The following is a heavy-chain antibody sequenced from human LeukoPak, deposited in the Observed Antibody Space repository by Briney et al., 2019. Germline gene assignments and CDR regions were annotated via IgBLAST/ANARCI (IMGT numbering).Heavy chain of an antibody. D-gene: IGHD3-22*01. Sequence: GGSLRLSCAASGFTFSSYAMHWVRQAPGKGLEWVAVISYDGSNKYYADSVKGRFTISRDNSKNTLYLQMNSLRDEDTAVYYCARDASRSIVVAAYWGQGTLVTVSS. CDR1: GFTFSSYA. J-gene: IGHJ4*02. CDR3: ARDASRSIVVAAY. CDR2: ISYDGSNK. V-gene: IGHV3-30-3*01.